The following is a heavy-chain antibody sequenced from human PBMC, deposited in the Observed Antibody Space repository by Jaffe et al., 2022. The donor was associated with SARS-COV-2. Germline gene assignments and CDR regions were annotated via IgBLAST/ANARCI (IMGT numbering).Heavy chain of an antibody. V-gene: IGHV4-59*01. Sequence: QVQLQESGPGLVKPSETLSLTCTVSGGSISSYYWSWIRQPPGKGLEWIGYIYYSGSTNCNPSLKSRVTISVDTSKNQFSLKLSSVTAADTAVYYCGRGTYYGSGTYYIDYWGQGTLVTVSS. CDR3: GRGTYYGSGTYYIDY. D-gene: IGHD3-10*01. CDR2: IYYSGST. CDR1: GGSISSYY. J-gene: IGHJ4*02.